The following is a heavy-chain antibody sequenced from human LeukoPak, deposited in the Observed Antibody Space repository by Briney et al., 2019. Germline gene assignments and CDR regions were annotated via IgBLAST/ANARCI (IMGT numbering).Heavy chain of an antibody. D-gene: IGHD2-15*01. V-gene: IGHV4-59*08. CDR3: ARRRIANPFDP. CDR2: IYYSGST. J-gene: IGHJ5*02. CDR1: GGSISSYY. Sequence: SETLSLTCTVSGGSISSYYWSWIRQPPGKGLEWIGYIYYSGSTYHNPSLKSRVTISVDTSKNQFSLKLSSVTAADTAVYYCARRRIANPFDPWGQGTLVTVSS.